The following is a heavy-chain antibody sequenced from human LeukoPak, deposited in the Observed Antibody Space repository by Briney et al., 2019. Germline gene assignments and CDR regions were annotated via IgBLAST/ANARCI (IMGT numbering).Heavy chain of an antibody. J-gene: IGHJ6*03. V-gene: IGHV3-43*01. Sequence: GGSLRLSCAASGFTFDDYTMHWVRRAPGKGLEWVSLISWGGGSTYYADSVKGRFTISRDNSKNSLYLQMNSLRTEDTALYYCAKGGSGSGSYPPYYYYMDVWGKGTTVTISS. D-gene: IGHD3-10*01. CDR3: AKGGSGSGSYPPYYYYMDV. CDR1: GFTFDDYT. CDR2: ISWGGGST.